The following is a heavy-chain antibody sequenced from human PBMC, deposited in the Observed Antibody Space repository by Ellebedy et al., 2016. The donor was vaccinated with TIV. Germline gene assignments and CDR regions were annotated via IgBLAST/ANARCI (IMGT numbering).Heavy chain of an antibody. Sequence: GESLKISCAASGFTFSNSGMNWVRQAPGKGLEWVAFIRFDGNSAYYADSAKGRSTISRDNSKNTLYLQMNSLRAEDTAVYYCAKDRGNYGGAPYNGMDIWGQGTTVTVSS. CDR1: GFTFSNSG. V-gene: IGHV3-30*02. D-gene: IGHD3-10*01. J-gene: IGHJ6*02. CDR2: IRFDGNSA. CDR3: AKDRGNYGGAPYNGMDI.